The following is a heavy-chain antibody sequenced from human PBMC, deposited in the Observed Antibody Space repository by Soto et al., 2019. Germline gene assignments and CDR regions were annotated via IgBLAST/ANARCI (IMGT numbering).Heavy chain of an antibody. D-gene: IGHD3-9*01. J-gene: IGHJ4*02. CDR3: ARDILTGNFDY. CDR2: ISSSSSTI. V-gene: IGHV3-48*01. CDR1: GFIFSSYS. Sequence: GGSLRLSCAASGFIFSSYSMNWVRQAPGKGLEWVSYISSSSSTIYYADSVKGRFTISRDNAKNSLYLQMNSLRAEDTAVYYCARDILTGNFDYWGQGTLVTVSS.